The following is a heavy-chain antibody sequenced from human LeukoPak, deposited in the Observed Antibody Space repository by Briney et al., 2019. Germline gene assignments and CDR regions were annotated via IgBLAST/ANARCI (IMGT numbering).Heavy chain of an antibody. V-gene: IGHV4-39*07. Sequence: SETLSLTCTVSGGSMSSTSYYWGWIRQPPGKGLEWIGSIYYSGSTYYNPSLKSRVTISIDTPKNLFSLKLDSLTAADTAVYYCARSATVTTGYFDYWGQGTLVAVSP. J-gene: IGHJ4*02. CDR1: GGSMSSTSYY. CDR3: ARSATVTTGYFDY. D-gene: IGHD4-17*01. CDR2: IYYSGST.